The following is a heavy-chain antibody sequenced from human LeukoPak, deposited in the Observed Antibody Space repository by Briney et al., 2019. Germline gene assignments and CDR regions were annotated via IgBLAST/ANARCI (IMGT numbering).Heavy chain of an antibody. J-gene: IGHJ4*02. CDR3: ARGLTSWYLSHFDY. Sequence: SGTLSLTCAVYGGSFSGYYWSWIRQPPGKGLEWIGEINHSGSTNYNPSLKSRVTISVDTSKNQFSLKLSSVTAADTAVYYCARGLTSWYLSHFDYWGQGTLVTVSS. D-gene: IGHD6-13*01. CDR1: GGSFSGYY. CDR2: INHSGST. V-gene: IGHV4-34*01.